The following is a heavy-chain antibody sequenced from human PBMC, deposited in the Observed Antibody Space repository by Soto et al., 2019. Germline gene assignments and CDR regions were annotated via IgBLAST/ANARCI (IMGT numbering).Heavy chain of an antibody. D-gene: IGHD4-17*01. Sequence: SETLSLTCAVSFGSISTYYLSWILQTPGKGLECIGYIYYSGSTNYNPSLKSRVTISVDTSKNQFSLKLSSVTAADTAVYYCARVTVTTVGNWFDPWGQGTLVTVSS. CDR2: IYYSGST. CDR3: ARVTVTTVGNWFDP. CDR1: FGSISTYY. J-gene: IGHJ5*02. V-gene: IGHV4-59*01.